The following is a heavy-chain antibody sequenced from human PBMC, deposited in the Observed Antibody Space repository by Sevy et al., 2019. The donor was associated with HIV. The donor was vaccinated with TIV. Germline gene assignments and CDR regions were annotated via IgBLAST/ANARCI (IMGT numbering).Heavy chain of an antibody. CDR3: AKLVVPAASNDDILTGYPDLRVNYGMDV. CDR1: GFTFSDYA. J-gene: IGHJ6*02. Sequence: GGSLRLSCAASGFTFSDYAIHWVRQAPGKGLEWVAFIWYDGSNKYYTDCVKGRFAISRDNSKNTLYLQMNSLRVGDTAVYYCAKLVVPAASNDDILTGYPDLRVNYGMDVWGQGTTVTV. D-gene: IGHD3-9*01. CDR2: IWYDGSNK. V-gene: IGHV3-30*02.